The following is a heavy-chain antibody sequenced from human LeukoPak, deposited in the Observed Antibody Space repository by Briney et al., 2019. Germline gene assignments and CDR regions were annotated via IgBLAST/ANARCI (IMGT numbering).Heavy chain of an antibody. V-gene: IGHV4-38-2*02. Sequence: PSETLSLTCTVSGYPISSGYYWAWMRQPPGKGLEWIGSINHSGSTYYNPSLKSRVTVSVDTSKNQVSLRLSSVTAADTAVYYCARVCSSGRCLDYWGQGTLVTVSS. CDR1: GYPISSGYY. CDR2: INHSGST. CDR3: ARVCSSGRCLDY. J-gene: IGHJ4*02. D-gene: IGHD2-15*01.